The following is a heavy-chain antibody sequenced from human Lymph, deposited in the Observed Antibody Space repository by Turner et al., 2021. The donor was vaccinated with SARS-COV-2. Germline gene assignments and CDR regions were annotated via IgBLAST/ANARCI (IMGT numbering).Heavy chain of an antibody. Sequence: QVQLVESGGGVVQPGRSLRLSCAASGFTFSSYGMHWVRQAPGKGLEWVAFIWYDVSNKYYAYSVKGRFTISRDNSKNTLYLQMNSLRAEDTAVYYCARGSAGGYVWGQGTTVTVSS. J-gene: IGHJ6*02. V-gene: IGHV3-33*01. CDR2: IWYDVSNK. D-gene: IGHD6-13*01. CDR3: ARGSAGGYV. CDR1: GFTFSSYG.